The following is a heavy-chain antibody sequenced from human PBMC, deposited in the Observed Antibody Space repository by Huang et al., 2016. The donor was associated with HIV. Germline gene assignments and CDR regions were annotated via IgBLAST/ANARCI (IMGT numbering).Heavy chain of an antibody. V-gene: IGHV3-30*02. CDR1: GLLFNNYG. CDR2: IKCDGNKN. D-gene: IGHD6-13*01. CDR3: ARTAGDNNSWYEYNYYMDV. J-gene: IGHJ6*03. Sequence: QVQLVESGGGVVHPGGSLRLSCVASGLLFNNYGMHLFRQVPGQGLEWVAVIKCDGNKNYYADAVKGRFTITRDNSKNTLCLQMNRLRPDDTAIYYCARTAGDNNSWYEYNYYMDVWGKGTSVTVSS.